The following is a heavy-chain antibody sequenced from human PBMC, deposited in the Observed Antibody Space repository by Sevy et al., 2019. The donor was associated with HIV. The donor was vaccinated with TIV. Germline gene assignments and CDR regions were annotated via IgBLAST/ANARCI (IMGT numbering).Heavy chain of an antibody. CDR1: GFTFSNYG. CDR3: AKGSKATDSAFDI. J-gene: IGHJ3*02. Sequence: GGSLRLSCAASGFTFSNYGMHWVHQAPGKGLDWVAVVSYDGTTKYYAESVRGRFTISRDNSKNMVYLQMNSLRAEDTAVFYCAKGSKATDSAFDIWGQGTMVTVSS. CDR2: VSYDGTTK. D-gene: IGHD3-22*01. V-gene: IGHV3-30*18.